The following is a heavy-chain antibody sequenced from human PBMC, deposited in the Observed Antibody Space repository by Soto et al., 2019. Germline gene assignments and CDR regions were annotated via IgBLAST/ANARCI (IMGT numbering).Heavy chain of an antibody. CDR3: ARIGTVLTPDDS. Sequence: GGSLRLSCVGSGFTFSTYEMQWVRQAPGKGLEWVSYISSGGSTIFYGESVKGRFTVSRDNDRSSLYLQMNSLRVEDSGVYYCARIGTVLTPDDSWGQGTLVTVSS. V-gene: IGHV3-48*03. CDR1: GFTFSTYE. J-gene: IGHJ4*02. D-gene: IGHD2-21*02. CDR2: ISSGGSTI.